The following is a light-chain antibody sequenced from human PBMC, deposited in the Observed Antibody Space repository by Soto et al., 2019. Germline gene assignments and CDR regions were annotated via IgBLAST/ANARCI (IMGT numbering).Light chain of an antibody. CDR1: QYINTR. CDR3: HQRQSWPRT. V-gene: IGKV3-11*01. CDR2: QTS. Sequence: IVLTHSPATLSSFPGDRVTLSCRSGQYINTRLAWYQHRPCQAPRLLIYQTSIRAAGIPARFSASWSGTDFTLTISDVQPEDFALYYCHQRQSWPRTFGQGTKVDIK. J-gene: IGKJ1*01.